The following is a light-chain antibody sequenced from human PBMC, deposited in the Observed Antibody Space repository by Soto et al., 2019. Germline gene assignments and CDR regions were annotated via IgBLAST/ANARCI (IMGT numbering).Light chain of an antibody. CDR2: GAS. V-gene: IGKV3-20*01. J-gene: IGKJ1*01. CDR3: QQYGSSPRT. Sequence: EIVLTQSPGTLSLSPGERATLSCRANQSVSSSYLAWYQQKPGQAPRLLIYGASSRATGIPDRFSGSGSGTDFTLTISRLEPEDFAVYYCQQYGSSPRTFGQGTKVDI. CDR1: QSVSSSY.